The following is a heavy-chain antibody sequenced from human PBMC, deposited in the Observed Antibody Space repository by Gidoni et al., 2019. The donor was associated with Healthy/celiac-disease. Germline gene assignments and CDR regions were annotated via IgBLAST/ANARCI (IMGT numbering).Heavy chain of an antibody. J-gene: IGHJ6*02. CDR2: INPNSGGT. Sequence: QVQLVQSGAEVKKPGASVKVACKASGYTFTGYYMLWVRQAPGQGLEWMGWINPNSGGTNYAQKFQGRVTMTRDTSISTAYMELSRLRSDDTAVYYCAREDCSSTSCYLWAEPNYYGMDVWGQGTTVTVSS. D-gene: IGHD2-2*01. CDR1: GYTFTGYY. V-gene: IGHV1-2*02. CDR3: AREDCSSTSCYLWAEPNYYGMDV.